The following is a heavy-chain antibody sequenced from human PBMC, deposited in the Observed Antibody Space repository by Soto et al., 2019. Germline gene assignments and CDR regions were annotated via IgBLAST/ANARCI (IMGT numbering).Heavy chain of an antibody. D-gene: IGHD5-12*01. CDR2: IGRVSSHI. CDR1: GFTFSSYS. Sequence: EVQLVESGGGLVRPGGSLRLSCAASGFTFSSYSINWVRQAPGKGLEWVSSIGRVSSHIHYADSVKGRFTVSRDNAKNTLYLQMNSLRVENMVVYYCSRDVYTGYDSYYYYYMAVWGKGTTVTVSS. CDR3: SRDVYTGYDSYYYYYMAV. V-gene: IGHV3-21*01. J-gene: IGHJ6*03.